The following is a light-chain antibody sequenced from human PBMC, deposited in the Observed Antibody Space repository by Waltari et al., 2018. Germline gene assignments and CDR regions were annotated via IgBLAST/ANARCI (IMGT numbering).Light chain of an antibody. V-gene: IGKV3D-20*01. CDR1: QRVSSSY. Sequence: IVLTQSPATLSLSPGERENLSCRASQRVSSSYLAWYQQKPGLSPRLLIYDASNSATGIPDRFSGSGSGTDFTLTISRLEPEDFAVYYCQQYGSSPLTFGGGTKVEIK. J-gene: IGKJ4*01. CDR3: QQYGSSPLT. CDR2: DAS.